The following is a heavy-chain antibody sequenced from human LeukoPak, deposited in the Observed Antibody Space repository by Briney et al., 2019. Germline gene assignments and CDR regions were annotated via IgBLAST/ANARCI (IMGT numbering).Heavy chain of an antibody. Sequence: PSETLSLTCTVSGGSISSYYWSWIRQPPGKGLEWIGYIYYSGSTNYNPSLKGRVTISVDTSKNQFSLKLSSVTAADTAVYYCARVGNTANDYWGQGTLVTVSS. D-gene: IGHD5-18*01. CDR3: ARVGNTANDY. V-gene: IGHV4-59*01. J-gene: IGHJ4*02. CDR1: GGSISSYY. CDR2: IYYSGST.